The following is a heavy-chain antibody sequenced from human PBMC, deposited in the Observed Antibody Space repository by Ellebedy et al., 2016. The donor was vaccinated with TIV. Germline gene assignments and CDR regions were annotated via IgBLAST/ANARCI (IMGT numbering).Heavy chain of an antibody. CDR2: MSYDGSEK. J-gene: IGHJ4*02. V-gene: IGHV3-30*03. D-gene: IGHD2/OR15-2a*01. Sequence: GESLKISCAASGYTFTNHGMHWVRQAPGRGLEWVAFMSYDGSEKYYAGTVKGRFTISRDRSKNTLYLQMNSLKPEDTAVYYCARVLLSYSFDYWGQGTPVTVSP. CDR3: ARVLLSYSFDY. CDR1: GYTFTNHG.